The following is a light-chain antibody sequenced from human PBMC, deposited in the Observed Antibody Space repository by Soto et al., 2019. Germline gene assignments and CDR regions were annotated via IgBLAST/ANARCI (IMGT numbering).Light chain of an antibody. CDR2: DVS. Sequence: QSALTQPASVSGSPGQSITISCTGTNSDVGGYNYVSWYQQHPGKAPKLLIYDVSSRPSGLSNRFSGSKSGNTASLIISGLQAEDEADYYCSSYTSSSTWVFGGGTKLTVL. CDR1: NSDVGGYNY. J-gene: IGLJ3*02. V-gene: IGLV2-14*03. CDR3: SSYTSSSTWV.